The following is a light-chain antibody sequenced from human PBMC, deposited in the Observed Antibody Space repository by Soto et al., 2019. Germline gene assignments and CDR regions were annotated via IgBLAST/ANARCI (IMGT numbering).Light chain of an antibody. CDR1: SRDVGGYNY. CDR2: DVG. CDR3: NSYRNTAARYV. V-gene: IGLV2-14*03. Sequence: QSALTQPASVSGSPGQSITISCTGTSRDVGGYNYVSWYQHRPGEVPKLIIYDVGNRPSWVSDRFSGSKSGDTASLTISGLRAEDEADYYCNSYRNTAARYVFGTGTKFTVL. J-gene: IGLJ1*01.